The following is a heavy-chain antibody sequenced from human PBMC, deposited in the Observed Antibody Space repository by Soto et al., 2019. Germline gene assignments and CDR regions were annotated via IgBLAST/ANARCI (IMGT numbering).Heavy chain of an antibody. Sequence: SVKVSCKASGGTFSSYAISWVRQAPGQGLEWMGGIIPIFGTANYAQKFQGRVTITADESTSTAYMELSSLRAEDTAVYYCARGVRIQLWWPNAFDIWGQGTMVTVSS. V-gene: IGHV1-69*13. J-gene: IGHJ3*02. CDR2: IIPIFGTA. CDR1: GGTFSSYA. CDR3: ARGVRIQLWWPNAFDI. D-gene: IGHD5-18*01.